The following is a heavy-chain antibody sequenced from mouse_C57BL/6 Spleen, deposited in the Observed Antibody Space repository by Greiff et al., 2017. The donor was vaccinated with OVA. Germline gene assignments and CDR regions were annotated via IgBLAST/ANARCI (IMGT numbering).Heavy chain of an antibody. CDR1: GYTFTSYW. V-gene: IGHV1-59*01. CDR3: ARLGYDYDRGVDY. Sequence: QVQLQQPGAELVRPGPSVKLSCKASGYTFTSYWMHWVKQRPGQGLEWIGVIDPSDSYTNYNQKFKGKATLTVDTSSSTAYMQLSSLTSEDSAVYYCARLGYDYDRGVDYWGQGTTLTVSS. J-gene: IGHJ2*01. D-gene: IGHD2-4*01. CDR2: IDPSDSYT.